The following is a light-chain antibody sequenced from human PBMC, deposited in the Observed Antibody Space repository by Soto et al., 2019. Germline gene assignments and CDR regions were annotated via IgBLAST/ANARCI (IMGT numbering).Light chain of an antibody. J-gene: IGKJ4*01. Sequence: EIVMTQSPATLSVSPGETTRLSCRASQSINSDVAWYQQKVGQTPRLLIHGASTRATGIPARFSGSGSGTDFTLTISSLEPEDFAVYYCQQRSNWPPRLTFGGGTKVDIK. V-gene: IGKV3-11*01. CDR1: QSINSD. CDR3: QQRSNWPPRLT. CDR2: GAS.